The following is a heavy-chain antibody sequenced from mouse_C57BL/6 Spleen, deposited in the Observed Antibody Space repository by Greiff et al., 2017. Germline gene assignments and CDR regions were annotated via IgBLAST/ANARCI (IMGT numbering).Heavy chain of an antibody. V-gene: IGHV1-76*01. D-gene: IGHD2-4*01. CDR3: ARIYYDYSDYAMDY. CDR1: GYTFTDYY. J-gene: IGHJ4*01. CDR2: IYPGSGNT. Sequence: QVHVKQSGAELVRPGASVKLSCKASGYTFTDYYINWVKQRPGQGLEWIARIYPGSGNTYYNEKFKGKATLTAEKSSSTAYMQLSSLTSEDSAVYFCARIYYDYSDYAMDYWGQGTSVTVSS.